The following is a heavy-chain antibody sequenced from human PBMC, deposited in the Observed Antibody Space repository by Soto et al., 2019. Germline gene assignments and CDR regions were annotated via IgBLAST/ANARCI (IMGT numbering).Heavy chain of an antibody. Sequence: SVKVSCKASGGTFSSYAISWVRQAPGQGLEWMGGIIPIFGTANYAQKFQGRVTITADESTSTAYMELSSLRSEDTAVYYCARQLKKVAPFDYWGQGNLVTVSS. D-gene: IGHD5-12*01. J-gene: IGHJ4*02. CDR1: GGTFSSYA. V-gene: IGHV1-69*13. CDR2: IIPIFGTA. CDR3: ARQLKKVAPFDY.